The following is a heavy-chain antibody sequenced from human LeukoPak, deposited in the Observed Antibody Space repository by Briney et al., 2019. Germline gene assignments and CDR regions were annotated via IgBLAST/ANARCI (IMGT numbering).Heavy chain of an antibody. Sequence: GASVKVSCKASGYIFTNYEINWVRQSTGQGLEWMGWMNPISGDTDYAQKFQDRVTLTRDISASTAYLELSSLTSEDTAVYYRARGLPLNSWGQGTLVTVSS. V-gene: IGHV1-8*01. CDR3: ARGLPLNS. CDR1: GYIFTNYE. J-gene: IGHJ4*02. CDR2: MNPISGDT.